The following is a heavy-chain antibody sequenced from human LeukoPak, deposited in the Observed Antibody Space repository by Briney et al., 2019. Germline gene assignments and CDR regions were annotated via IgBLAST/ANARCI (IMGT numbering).Heavy chain of an antibody. CDR3: ARTAATVTPRLDAFDI. V-gene: IGHV1-2*06. CDR2: ISPNSGGT. J-gene: IGHJ3*02. D-gene: IGHD4-17*01. CDR1: GYTFTGYY. Sequence: ASVKVSCKASGYTFTGYYKHWVRQAPGQGLEWMGRISPNSGGTNYAQKFRGRVTMTRDTSISTAYMELSRLRSDDTAVYYCARTAATVTPRLDAFDIWGQGTMVTVSS.